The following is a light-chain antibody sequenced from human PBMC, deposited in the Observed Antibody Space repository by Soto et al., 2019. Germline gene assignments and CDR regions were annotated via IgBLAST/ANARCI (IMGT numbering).Light chain of an antibody. V-gene: IGKV3-20*01. CDR3: QQYGGSLMT. CDR2: GTS. Sequence: EIVLTQAPGTLSLSPGERATLSCRADQRFTNNFLAWYQQKRGQAPRLCIYGTSSRATGIPDSFSGSGSGTDFTLTIRSLEPEDFAVYYCQQYGGSLMTFGQGTRLEI. CDR1: QRFTNNF. J-gene: IGKJ5*01.